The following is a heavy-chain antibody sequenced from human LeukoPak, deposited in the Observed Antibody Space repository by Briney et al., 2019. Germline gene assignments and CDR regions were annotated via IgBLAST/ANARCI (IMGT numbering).Heavy chain of an antibody. V-gene: IGHV1-8*03. CDR2: MNPNSGNT. CDR1: GYTFTSYD. CDR3: ARGRYSSSSGSYAFDI. Sequence: ASVKVSCKASGYTFTSYDINWVRQATGQGLEWMGWMNPNSGNTGYAQKFQGRVTITRNTSISTAYMELSSLRSEDTVVYYCARGRYSSSSGSYAFDIWGQGTMVTVSS. D-gene: IGHD6-6*01. J-gene: IGHJ3*02.